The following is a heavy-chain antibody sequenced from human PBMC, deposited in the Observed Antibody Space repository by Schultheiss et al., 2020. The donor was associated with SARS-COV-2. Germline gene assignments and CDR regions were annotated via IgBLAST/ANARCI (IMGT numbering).Heavy chain of an antibody. D-gene: IGHD1-26*01. V-gene: IGHV4-38-2*01. CDR1: GYSISSGYY. J-gene: IGHJ5*02. CDR3: ARSGGGATTLDWFDP. CDR2: IYHSGST. Sequence: SETLSLTCAVSGYSISSGYYWGWIRQPPGKGLEWIGSIYHSGSTYYNPSLKSRVTISVDTSKNQFSLQLNSVTPEDTAVYYCARSGGGATTLDWFDPWGQGTLVTVSS.